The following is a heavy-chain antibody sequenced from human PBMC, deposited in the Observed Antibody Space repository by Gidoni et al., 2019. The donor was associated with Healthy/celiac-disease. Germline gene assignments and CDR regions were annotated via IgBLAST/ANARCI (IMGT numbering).Heavy chain of an antibody. J-gene: IGHJ4*02. Sequence: QVQLVASGGGGVQPGRSLRLSCAASGFTFSSYGMHWVRQAPGKGLEWVAVISYDGSNKYYADSVKGRFTISRDNSKNTLYLQMNSLRAEDTSVYYCAKNEFEYWGQGTLVTVSS. CDR1: GFTFSSYG. CDR2: ISYDGSNK. CDR3: AKNEFEY. V-gene: IGHV3-30*18.